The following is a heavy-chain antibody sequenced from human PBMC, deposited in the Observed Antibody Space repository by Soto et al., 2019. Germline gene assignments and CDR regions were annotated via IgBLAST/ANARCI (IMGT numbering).Heavy chain of an antibody. Sequence: ESGGGLVKPGGSLRLSCAASGISFSDYHMNWVRQAPGKGLEWVASITPSGRFINYADSVEGRFFISRDNTKNSLFLQMYSLRGEDTAVYYCAGTYDPADYWGQGTLVVVSS. V-gene: IGHV3-21*01. CDR3: AGTYDPADY. D-gene: IGHD3-22*01. J-gene: IGHJ4*02. CDR1: GISFSDYH. CDR2: ITPSGRFI.